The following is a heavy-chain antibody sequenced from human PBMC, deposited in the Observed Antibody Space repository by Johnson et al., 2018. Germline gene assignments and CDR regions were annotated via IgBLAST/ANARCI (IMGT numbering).Heavy chain of an antibody. CDR3: ARANRGQCSGGSCIYDGMDV. CDR1: GGSISSHS. Sequence: QEQLQESGPGLVKPAAPLSLTCTVSGGSISSHSWRWIRQPPGQGLEWIGYIYYSGSTNYNPPLKSRVPISVDTSKNQLCLTMSAVTAADTAVYYCARANRGQCSGGSCIYDGMDVWGKGTTVTVSS. V-gene: IGHV4-59*11. J-gene: IGHJ6*04. D-gene: IGHD2-15*01. CDR2: IYYSGST.